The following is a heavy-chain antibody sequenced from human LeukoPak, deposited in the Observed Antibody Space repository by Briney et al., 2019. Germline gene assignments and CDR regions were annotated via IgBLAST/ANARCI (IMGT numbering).Heavy chain of an antibody. CDR3: ARRVAGNWFDP. Sequence: PSETLSLTCTVSGGSISSSSYYWGWIRQPPGKGLEWIASIYYSGSTYYNPSLKSRVTISVDTSTNQFSLRLSSVTAADTALYYCARRVAGNWFDPWGQGTLVTVSS. V-gene: IGHV4-39*01. CDR1: GGSISSSSYY. J-gene: IGHJ5*02. CDR2: IYYSGST. D-gene: IGHD6-13*01.